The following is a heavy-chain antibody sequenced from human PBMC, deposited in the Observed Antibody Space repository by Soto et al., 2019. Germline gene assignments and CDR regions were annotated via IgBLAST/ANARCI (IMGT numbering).Heavy chain of an antibody. CDR2: MNPNSGNT. D-gene: IGHD6-13*01. CDR3: ARVSAAAVPADYYYMDV. V-gene: IGHV1-8*01. CDR1: GYTFTSYD. Sequence: ASVKVSCKASGYTFTSYDINWVRQATGQGLEWMGWMNPNSGNTGYAQKFQGRVTMTRNTSISTAYMELSSLRSEDTAVYYCARVSAAAVPADYYYMDVWGKGTTVTVSS. J-gene: IGHJ6*03.